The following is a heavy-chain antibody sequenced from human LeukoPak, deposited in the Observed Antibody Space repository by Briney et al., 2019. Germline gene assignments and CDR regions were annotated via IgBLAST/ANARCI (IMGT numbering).Heavy chain of an antibody. D-gene: IGHD2-2*01. CDR2: IYYSGST. CDR3: ARTTEDCSSTSCYQYWFDP. J-gene: IGHJ5*02. Sequence: SETLSLTCTVSGASISSYYWSWIRQPPGKGLEWIGYIYYSGSTSYNPSLKSRVTISVDTSKNQISLKVRSVTAADTAVYYCARTTEDCSSTSCYQYWFDPWGQGTLVTVSS. CDR1: GASISSYY. V-gene: IGHV4-59*01.